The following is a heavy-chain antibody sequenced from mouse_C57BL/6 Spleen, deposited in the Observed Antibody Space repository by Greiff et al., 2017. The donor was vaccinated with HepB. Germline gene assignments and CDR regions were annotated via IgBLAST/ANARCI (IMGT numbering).Heavy chain of an antibody. Sequence: EVHLVESGGGLVKPGGSLKLSCAASGFTFSSYAMSWVRQTPEKRLEWVATISDGGSYTYYPDNVKGRFTISRDNAKNNLYLQMSHLKSEDTAMYYCAREESKGYFDVWGTGTTVTVSS. CDR3: AREESKGYFDV. CDR2: ISDGGSYT. D-gene: IGHD2-5*01. J-gene: IGHJ1*03. V-gene: IGHV5-4*01. CDR1: GFTFSSYA.